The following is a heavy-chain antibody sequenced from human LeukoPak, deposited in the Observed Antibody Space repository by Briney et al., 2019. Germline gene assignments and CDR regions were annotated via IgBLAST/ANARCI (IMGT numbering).Heavy chain of an antibody. CDR2: IKSNANGGTT. V-gene: IGHV3-15*01. D-gene: IGHD3-3*01. CDR1: GFSFSDAW. Sequence: GGSLILSCAATGFSFSDAWVSWVRQAPGRGLEWVGRIKSNANGGTTDYAAPVKGRFTISRDDSKNTLYLQMNSLKTEDTAVYYCTTNPYDFWSSQGFWGQGTMVTVSS. J-gene: IGHJ3*01. CDR3: TTNPYDFWSSQGF.